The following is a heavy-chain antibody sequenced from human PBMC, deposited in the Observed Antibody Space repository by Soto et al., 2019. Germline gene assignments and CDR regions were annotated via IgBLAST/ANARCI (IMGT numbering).Heavy chain of an antibody. V-gene: IGHV3-15*01. CDR1: GFTFSNAW. Sequence: GGSLRLSCAASGFTFSNAWMSWVRQAPGKELEWVGRIKSKTDGGTTDYAAPVKGRFTISRDNSKNTLYLQMNSLRAEDTAVYYCAKGFIRDCGGDCTVDTWGQGTLVTVSS. CDR3: AKGFIRDCGGDCTVDT. CDR2: IKSKTDGGTT. J-gene: IGHJ5*02. D-gene: IGHD2-21*02.